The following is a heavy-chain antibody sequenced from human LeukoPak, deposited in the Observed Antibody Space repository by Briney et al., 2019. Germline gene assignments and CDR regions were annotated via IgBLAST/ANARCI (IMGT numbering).Heavy chain of an antibody. Sequence: GGSLRLSCAASGLSFSSNSMSWVSHHAGEGLGWGSYIISGGRTTNHADSVKGRFNITRHNAKNSLHLQMNSLRGEDTAVYYCVRGGYYYGTGYHYYMDVWGKGTTVT. V-gene: IGHV3-48*04. CDR2: IISGGRTT. CDR1: GLSFSSNS. D-gene: IGHD3-22*01. CDR3: VRGGYYYGTGYHYYMDV. J-gene: IGHJ6*03.